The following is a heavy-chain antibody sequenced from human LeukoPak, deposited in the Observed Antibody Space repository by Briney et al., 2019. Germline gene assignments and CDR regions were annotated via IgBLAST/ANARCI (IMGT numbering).Heavy chain of an antibody. Sequence: PSETLSLTCTVSGVSINAYFWSWIRQPPGKGLEWIGYVYYNGITNYNPSLQSRVSISLDTSKNQFSLRLKSVTAAETAVYYCASQLGGTTFHWGQGTLVTVSS. V-gene: IGHV4-59*01. CDR1: GVSINAYF. CDR2: VYYNGIT. D-gene: IGHD1/OR15-1a*01. J-gene: IGHJ4*02. CDR3: ASQLGGTTFH.